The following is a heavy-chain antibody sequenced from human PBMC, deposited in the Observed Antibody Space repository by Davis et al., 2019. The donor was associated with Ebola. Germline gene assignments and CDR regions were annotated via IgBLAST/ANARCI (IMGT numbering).Heavy chain of an antibody. Sequence: PSETLSLTCAVSGSSISSGFYWGWIRQPPGKGLEWIGSVYQRGDTHYNPSFKSRVTISADTSKNMFSLRLTSVTAADTAVYSCAGAVTLTTPWYWGQGTQVTVSS. CDR3: AGAVTLTTPWY. V-gene: IGHV4-38-2*01. J-gene: IGHJ4*02. D-gene: IGHD4-17*01. CDR2: VYQRGDT. CDR1: GSSISSGFY.